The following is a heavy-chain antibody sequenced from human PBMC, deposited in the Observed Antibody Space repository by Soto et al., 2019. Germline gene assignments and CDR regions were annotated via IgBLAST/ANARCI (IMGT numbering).Heavy chain of an antibody. Sequence: ASVKVSCKASGYTFTDYYMHWVRQAPGQGLEWMGWTNPNSGGTNYAQKFQGRVTVTRVTSISTAYMELSSLRSDDTALYYCAKDHNILVVAGATGGMDVWGQGTTVTVSS. J-gene: IGHJ6*02. D-gene: IGHD2-2*01. CDR1: GYTFTDYY. CDR3: AKDHNILVVAGATGGMDV. CDR2: TNPNSGGT. V-gene: IGHV1-2*02.